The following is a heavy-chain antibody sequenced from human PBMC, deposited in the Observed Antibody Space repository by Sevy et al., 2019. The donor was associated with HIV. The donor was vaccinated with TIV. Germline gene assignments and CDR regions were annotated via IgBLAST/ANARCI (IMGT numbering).Heavy chain of an antibody. CDR1: GYTFTSYD. Sequence: ASVKVSCKASGYTFTSYDINWVRQATGQGLEWMGWMNPNSGNTGYAQKFQGRVTMTRNTSISTAYMELSSLRSEDTAVYYCARGYCGGDFPLYYYYYGMDVWGQGTTVTVSS. J-gene: IGHJ6*02. D-gene: IGHD2-21*02. CDR3: ARGYCGGDFPLYYYYYGMDV. V-gene: IGHV1-8*01. CDR2: MNPNSGNT.